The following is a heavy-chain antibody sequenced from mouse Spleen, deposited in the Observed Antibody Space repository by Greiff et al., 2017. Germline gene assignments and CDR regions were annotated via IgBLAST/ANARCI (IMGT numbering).Heavy chain of an antibody. CDR3: ARLRGGYYD. V-gene: IGHV1-61*01. D-gene: IGHD2-3*01. CDR1: GYTFTSYW. Sequence: VQLQQPGAELVRPGSSVKLSCKASGYTFTSYWMDWVKQRPGQGLEWIGNIYPSDSETHYNQKFKDKATLTVDKSSSTAYMQLSSLTSEDSAVYYCARLRGGYYDWGQGTLVTVSA. J-gene: IGHJ3*01. CDR2: IYPSDSET.